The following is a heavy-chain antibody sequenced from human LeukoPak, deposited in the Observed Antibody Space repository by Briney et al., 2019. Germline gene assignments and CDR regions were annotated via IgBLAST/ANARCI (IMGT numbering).Heavy chain of an antibody. V-gene: IGHV4-39*02. Sequence: PSETLSLTCTVSGGSISSSSYYWGWIRQPPGKGLEWIGSIYYSGSTYYNPSLKSRVTISVDTSKNQFSLKLSSVTAADTAVYYCAREKAPNYDFWSGYSMQPYYYMDVWGKGTTVTVSS. D-gene: IGHD3-3*01. CDR1: GGSISSSSYY. J-gene: IGHJ6*03. CDR3: AREKAPNYDFWSGYSMQPYYYMDV. CDR2: IYYSGST.